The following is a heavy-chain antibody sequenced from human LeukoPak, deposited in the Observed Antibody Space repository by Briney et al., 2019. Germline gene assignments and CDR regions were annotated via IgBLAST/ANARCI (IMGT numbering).Heavy chain of an antibody. Sequence: GSLRLSCAVSGFNFSSYAMHWVRQGPGKGPEWLAMVSYDGSVRYYADPVRGRFTISRSNSKDTLYLQTNSLRAEDTAVYYCARDGIQTYYYYYMGVWGEGTTVTVSS. CDR1: GFNFSSYA. CDR3: ARDGIQTYYYYYMGV. J-gene: IGHJ6*03. D-gene: IGHD5-18*01. V-gene: IGHV3-30-3*01. CDR2: VSYDGSVR.